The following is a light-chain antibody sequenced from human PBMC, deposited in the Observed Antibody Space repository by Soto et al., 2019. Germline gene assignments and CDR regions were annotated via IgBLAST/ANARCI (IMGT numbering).Light chain of an antibody. J-gene: IGLJ1*01. CDR3: CSFVGSTPYV. CDR1: SSDVGGYND. CDR2: GVN. V-gene: IGLV2-8*01. Sequence: QSALTQPPSASGSPGQSVTISCTGTSSDVGGYNDVSWYQQHPGKAPKLMISGVNKRPSGVPDRFSGSKSGNTASLTVSGLQAEDEADYYCCSFVGSTPYVFGTGTKLTVL.